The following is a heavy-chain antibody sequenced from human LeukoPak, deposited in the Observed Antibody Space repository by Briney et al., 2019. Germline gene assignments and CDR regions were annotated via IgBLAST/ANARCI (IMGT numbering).Heavy chain of an antibody. Sequence: SETLSLTCTVSGGSISSGGYYWGWIRQPPGKGLEWIGSIYYSGSTYYNPSLKNRVTISVDTSKNQFSLKLSSVTAADTAVYYCARRGLGYCSSTSCYYGMDVWGQGTTVTVSS. V-gene: IGHV4-39*01. D-gene: IGHD2-2*01. CDR2: IYYSGST. J-gene: IGHJ6*02. CDR1: GGSISSGGYY. CDR3: ARRGLGYCSSTSCYYGMDV.